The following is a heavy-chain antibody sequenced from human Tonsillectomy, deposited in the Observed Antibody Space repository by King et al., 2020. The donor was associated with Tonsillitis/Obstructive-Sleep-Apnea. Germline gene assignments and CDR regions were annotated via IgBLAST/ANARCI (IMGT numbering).Heavy chain of an antibody. J-gene: IGHJ4*02. CDR3: ARVHCSSTICYTGEYYFDY. CDR1: GGSISSYY. D-gene: IGHD2-2*02. CDR2: IYYSGST. V-gene: IGHV4-59*01. Sequence: QLQESGPGLVKPSETLSLTCTVSGGSISSYYWSWIRQPPGKGLEWIGYIYYSGSTNYNPSLKSRVTISVDTSKNQFSLKMSSVTAADTAVYYCARVHCSSTICYTGEYYFDYWGQGTLVTVSS.